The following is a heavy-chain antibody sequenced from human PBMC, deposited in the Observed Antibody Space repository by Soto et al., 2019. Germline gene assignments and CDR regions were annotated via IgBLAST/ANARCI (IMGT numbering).Heavy chain of an antibody. V-gene: IGHV1-69*01. J-gene: IGHJ6*02. Sequence: QVQLVQSGAEVKKPGSSVKVSCKASGGTFSSYAISWVRQAPGQGLEWMGGIIPIFGTANYAQKFQGRVTITADETTSTAYMELSSLRSEDTAVYYCAGSLEVAANYYYHGMDVWGQETTVTGSS. CDR3: AGSLEVAANYYYHGMDV. CDR1: GGTFSSYA. D-gene: IGHD2-15*01. CDR2: IIPIFGTA.